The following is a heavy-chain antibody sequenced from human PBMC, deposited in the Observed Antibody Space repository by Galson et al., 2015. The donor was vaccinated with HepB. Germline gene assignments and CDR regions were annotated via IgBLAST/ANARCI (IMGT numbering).Heavy chain of an antibody. CDR2: ITSKTFGGTV. CDR1: GFTFTDAW. CDR3: TTTVRPEDFIDY. V-gene: IGHV3-15*01. J-gene: IGHJ4*02. Sequence: SLRLSCAASGFTFTDAWVSWVRQAPGKGLEWVGRITSKTFGGTVDYATPVKGRFTISRDDSKHTLSLLMNSLKTEDTAVYYCTTTVRPEDFIDYWGQGTLVTVSS. D-gene: IGHD1-14*01.